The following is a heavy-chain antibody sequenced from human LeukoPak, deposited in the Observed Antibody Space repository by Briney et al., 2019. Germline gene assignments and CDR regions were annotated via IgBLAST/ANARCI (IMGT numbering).Heavy chain of an antibody. J-gene: IGHJ4*02. D-gene: IGHD3-10*01. CDR2: INHSGST. CDR3: ARGAMVRGVIHSFDY. CDR1: SGSFSNYY. Sequence: PSETLSLTCAVYSGSFSNYYWSWIRQPPGKGLEWIGEINHSGSTNYNPSLKSRVTISVNTSKNQFSLKLSSVTAADTAVYYCARGAMVRGVIHSFDYWGQGTLVTVSS. V-gene: IGHV4-34*01.